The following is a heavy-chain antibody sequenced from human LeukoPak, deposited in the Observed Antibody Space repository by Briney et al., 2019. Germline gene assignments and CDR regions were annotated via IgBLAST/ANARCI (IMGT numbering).Heavy chain of an antibody. D-gene: IGHD1-26*01. Sequence: PGGSLKLSCAASDFTFSGSAMRWVRQASGKGLEWVGRIRSKTNNYATVYAASVNGRFTISRDDSKNTAYLQMNSLETEDTAVYYCTTTAAKADNYYYAMDVWGKGTTVTVSS. CDR2: IRSKTNNYAT. V-gene: IGHV3-73*01. J-gene: IGHJ6*04. CDR3: TTTAAKADNYYYAMDV. CDR1: DFTFSGSA.